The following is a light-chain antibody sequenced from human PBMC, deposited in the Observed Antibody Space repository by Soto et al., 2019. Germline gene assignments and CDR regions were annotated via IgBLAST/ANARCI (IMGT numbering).Light chain of an antibody. CDR2: GNS. CDR3: QSYDSSLRSV. CDR1: SSNIGAGYD. J-gene: IGLJ2*01. Sequence: QCVLTQPPSGSGAPGQRVTISCTGSSSNIGAGYDVHWYQQLPGTAPKLLIYGNSNRPSGVPDRFSGSKSGTSASLAITGLQAEDEADYYCQSYDSSLRSVFGGGTKLTVL. V-gene: IGLV1-40*01.